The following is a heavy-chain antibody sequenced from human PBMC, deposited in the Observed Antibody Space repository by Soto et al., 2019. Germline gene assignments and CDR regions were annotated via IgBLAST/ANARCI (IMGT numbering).Heavy chain of an antibody. D-gene: IGHD6-19*01. V-gene: IGHV3-48*01. CDR1: GFTFSSYS. CDR3: ARSGGGWYEPFDY. Sequence: GGSLRLSCAASGFTFSSYSMNWVRQAPGKGLEWVSYIRSSSSTIYYADSLKGRFTISRDNAKNSLYLQMNSLRAEDTAVYYCARSGGGWYEPFDYWGQGTLVTVSS. J-gene: IGHJ4*02. CDR2: IRSSSSTI.